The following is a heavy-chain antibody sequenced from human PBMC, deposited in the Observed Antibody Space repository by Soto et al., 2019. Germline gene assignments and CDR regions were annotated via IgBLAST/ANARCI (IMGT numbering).Heavy chain of an antibody. Sequence: SVKVSCKAAGYTFASYDINWLRQATVEGLEWMGWMNPNSGNTDYAKKFQGRVTMTRNTSISTAYMELSSLRSEVKAVYYCARGTSGYVTYYYYGMDVWGQGTTVTVSS. CDR2: MNPNSGNT. CDR1: GYTFASYD. J-gene: IGHJ6*02. D-gene: IGHD5-12*01. V-gene: IGHV1-8*01. CDR3: ARGTSGYVTYYYYGMDV.